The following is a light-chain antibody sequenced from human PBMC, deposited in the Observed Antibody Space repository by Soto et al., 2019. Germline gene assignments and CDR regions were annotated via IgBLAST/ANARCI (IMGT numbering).Light chain of an antibody. J-gene: IGKJ2*01. V-gene: IGKV3-15*01. CDR1: QGVGTN. Sequence: EVVMTQSPATLSVSPGDRATLSCRASQGVGTNLAWHQQKPGQPPRLLIYGATTRATGIPARFSGSGSGTEFTLTSSSLQSEDFAVSYCQQYHDWPPYTFGQGTKLEIK. CDR3: QQYHDWPPYT. CDR2: GAT.